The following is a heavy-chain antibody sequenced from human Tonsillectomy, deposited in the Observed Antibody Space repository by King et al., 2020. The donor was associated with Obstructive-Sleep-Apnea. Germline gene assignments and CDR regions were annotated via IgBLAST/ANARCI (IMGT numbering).Heavy chain of an antibody. J-gene: IGHJ5*02. CDR3: ATQGITMVVVARTAKWFDP. V-gene: IGHV5-10-1*01. Sequence: VQLVESGAEVKKPGESLRLSCRASGYIFTSHWISWVRQLPGKGLEWMGRIDPSDSFTDYSPSFQGHVTFSVDKSISTAYLQWSSLKAADTAMYYCATQGITMVVVARTAKWFDPWGQGTLVTVSS. D-gene: IGHD3-22*01. CDR1: GYIFTSHW. CDR2: IDPSDSFT.